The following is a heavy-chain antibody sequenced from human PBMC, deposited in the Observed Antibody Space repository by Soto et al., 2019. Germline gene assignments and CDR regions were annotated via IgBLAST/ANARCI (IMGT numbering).Heavy chain of an antibody. Sequence: PSETLSLTCTVSGGSISSYYWSWIRQPPGKGLEWIGYIYYSGSTNYNPSLKSRVTISVDTSKNQFSLKLSSVTAADTAVYCCAGTSMVRGVISRFDYWGQGTLVTVSS. CDR1: GGSISSYY. CDR3: AGTSMVRGVISRFDY. V-gene: IGHV4-59*01. CDR2: IYYSGST. D-gene: IGHD3-10*01. J-gene: IGHJ4*02.